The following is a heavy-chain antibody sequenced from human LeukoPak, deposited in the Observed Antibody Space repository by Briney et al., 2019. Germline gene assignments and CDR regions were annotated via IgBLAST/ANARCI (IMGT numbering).Heavy chain of an antibody. D-gene: IGHD3-22*01. CDR2: IYYSGST. J-gene: IGHJ4*02. Sequence: PSETLSLTCTVSGGSVNSGSYYWSWIRQPPGKGLEWIGYIYYSGSTNYNPSLKSRVTISIDTSKNQFSLKLSSVTAADTAVYYCARGSYDSNGYYSFDYWGQGTLVTVSS. V-gene: IGHV4-61*01. CDR3: ARGSYDSNGYYSFDY. CDR1: GGSVNSGSYY.